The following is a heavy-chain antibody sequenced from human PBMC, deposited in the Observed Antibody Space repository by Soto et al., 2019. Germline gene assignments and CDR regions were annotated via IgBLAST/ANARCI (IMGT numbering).Heavy chain of an antibody. CDR1: GYSFTSYW. D-gene: IGHD3-10*01. Sequence: GESLKISCKGSGYSFTSYWIGWVRQMPGKGLEWMGIIYPGDSDTRYSPSFQGQVTISADKSISTAYLQWSSLKASDTAMYYCARIKNSGSYYNVGCLFDPWGQGTLVTVSS. V-gene: IGHV5-51*01. J-gene: IGHJ5*02. CDR2: IYPGDSDT. CDR3: ARIKNSGSYYNVGCLFDP.